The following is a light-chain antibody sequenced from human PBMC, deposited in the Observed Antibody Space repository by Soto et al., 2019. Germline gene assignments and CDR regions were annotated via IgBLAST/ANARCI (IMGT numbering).Light chain of an antibody. J-gene: IGLJ1*01. CDR3: AAWDGSLSGRFV. CDR2: KNN. CDR1: SSNIGSNS. Sequence: QSVLTQPPSASGTPGQRVTMSCSGSSSNIGSNSVYWYQQLPGTAPKLHIYKNNHRPAGVPDRFSGSKSGTSGSLAISGLRSDDDADYFCAAWDGSLSGRFVFGTGTKLTVL. V-gene: IGLV1-47*01.